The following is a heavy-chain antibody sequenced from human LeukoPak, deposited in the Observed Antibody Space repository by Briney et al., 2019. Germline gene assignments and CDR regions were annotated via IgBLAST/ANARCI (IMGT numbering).Heavy chain of an antibody. V-gene: IGHV3-30-3*01. J-gene: IGHJ4*02. CDR1: GFTFSSYA. Sequence: PGGSLRLSCAVSGFTFSSYAMHWVRQAPGKGLEWVAVISYDGSNKYYADSVKGRFTISRDNSKNTLYLQMNSLRAEDTAVYYCASPSRCSSTSCPYYFDYWGQGTLVTVSS. D-gene: IGHD2-2*01. CDR2: ISYDGSNK. CDR3: ASPSRCSSTSCPYYFDY.